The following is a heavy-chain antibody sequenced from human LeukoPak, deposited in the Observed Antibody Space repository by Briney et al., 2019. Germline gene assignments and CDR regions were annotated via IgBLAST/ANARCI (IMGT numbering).Heavy chain of an antibody. Sequence: VASVKVSCKASGGTFSSYAISWVRQAPGQGLEWMGGIISIFGTANYAQKFQGRVTITADESTSTAYMELSSLRSEDTAVYYCARDRSGSGYYYYMDVWGKGTTVTVSS. CDR2: IISIFGTA. J-gene: IGHJ6*03. V-gene: IGHV1-69*13. CDR3: ARDRSGSGYYYYMDV. CDR1: GGTFSSYA.